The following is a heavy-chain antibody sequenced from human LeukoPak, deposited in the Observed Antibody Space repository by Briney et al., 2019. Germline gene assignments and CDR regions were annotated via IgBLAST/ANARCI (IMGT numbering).Heavy chain of an antibody. CDR3: APSYGSGSYFGY. J-gene: IGHJ4*02. Sequence: GGSLRLSCAASGFTFSSYSMNWVRQAPGKGLEWVSFISSSSSYIYYADSVKGRFTISRDNAKNSLYLQMNSLRAEDTAVYYCAPSYGSGSYFGYWGQGTLVTVSS. V-gene: IGHV3-21*01. D-gene: IGHD3-10*01. CDR2: ISSSSSYI. CDR1: GFTFSSYS.